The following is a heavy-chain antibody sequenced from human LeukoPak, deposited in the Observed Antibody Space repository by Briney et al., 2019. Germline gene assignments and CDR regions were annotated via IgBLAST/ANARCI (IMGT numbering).Heavy chain of an antibody. CDR3: AKDPFLWGTIYFDY. D-gene: IGHD7-27*01. J-gene: IGHJ4*02. V-gene: IGHV3-23*01. CDR2: ISGSGDNT. Sequence: GGSLRLSCAASGFTFNSYAMSWVRHAPGKGLEWVSSISGSGDNTFYADSVKGRFTISRDNSKSTLYLQINSLRAEDTAVYYCAKDPFLWGTIYFDYWGQGTLVTVSS. CDR1: GFTFNSYA.